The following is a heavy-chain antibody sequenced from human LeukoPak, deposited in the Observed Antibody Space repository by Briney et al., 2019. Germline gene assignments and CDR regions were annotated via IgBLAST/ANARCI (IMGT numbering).Heavy chain of an antibody. CDR2: VSNSGST. Sequence: PSETLSLTCTVPGVSISSYYWSWIRQPPGKGLEWIGYVSNSGSTNYNPALKSRVTISVDTSKNQFSLELSSVTAADTAVYYCARDGGSRGYDYEIDYWGQGTLVTVSS. D-gene: IGHD5-12*01. J-gene: IGHJ4*02. CDR3: ARDGGSRGYDYEIDY. CDR1: GVSISSYY. V-gene: IGHV4-59*01.